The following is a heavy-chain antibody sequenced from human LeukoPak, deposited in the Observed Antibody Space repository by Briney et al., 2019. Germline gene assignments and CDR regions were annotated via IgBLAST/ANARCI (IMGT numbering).Heavy chain of an antibody. CDR1: GFTFDDYC. J-gene: IGHJ4*02. CDR3: TRGLYSTSWYFAY. Sequence: GGSLRLSCTASGFTFDDYCMSWFRQAPGKGLEWVGFIRSEAEDGATAYAASVNGRFTISRDDSKNIAYLQMNSLKTEHTAVYYCTRGLYSTSWYFAYWGLGTLVTVSS. D-gene: IGHD6-13*01. V-gene: IGHV3-49*03. CDR2: IRSEAEDGAT.